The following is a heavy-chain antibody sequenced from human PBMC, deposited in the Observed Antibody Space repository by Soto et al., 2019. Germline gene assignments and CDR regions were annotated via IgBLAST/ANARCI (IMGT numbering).Heavy chain of an antibody. CDR3: ARYSLLPL. Sequence: SETLSLTCTVSGGSISSSHYYWGWIRQPPGKGLEWIGSIYYDGSTYYNPSLKSRVTISVDTSKNHFSLKLSSVTAADTAVYYCARYSLLPLWGQGTLVTVSS. J-gene: IGHJ4*02. D-gene: IGHD6-13*01. V-gene: IGHV4-39*02. CDR2: IYYDGST. CDR1: GGSISSSHYY.